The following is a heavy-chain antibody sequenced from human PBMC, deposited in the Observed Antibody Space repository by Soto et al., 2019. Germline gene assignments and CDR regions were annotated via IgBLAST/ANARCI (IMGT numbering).Heavy chain of an antibody. V-gene: IGHV4-59*01. D-gene: IGHD6-13*01. CDR2: IYYTGNT. Sequence: QVQLQESGPGLVKPSETLSLTCNVSGGSMSSYYWSWLRQPPGKGLEWIGHIYYTGNTNYNPPLRGRVTISVDTSKIQFSLRLSSVTAADTAVYYCARDGYSSSWYDYWGQGTLVTVSS. CDR1: GGSMSSYY. CDR3: ARDGYSSSWYDY. J-gene: IGHJ4*02.